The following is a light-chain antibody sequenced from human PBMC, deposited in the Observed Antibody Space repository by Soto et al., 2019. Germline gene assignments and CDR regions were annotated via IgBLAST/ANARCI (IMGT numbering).Light chain of an antibody. J-gene: IGKJ3*01. CDR1: QSVGDNY. Sequence: EIVLTQSPGTLYLSPGERVTLSCRASQSVGDNYLAWYRQKPGQAPRILIYGASHRATGIPDRFSGSGSGTDFTLTISRLEPEDCAVYYCQHYGSSPPFTFGPGTKVEIK. CDR2: GAS. V-gene: IGKV3-20*01. CDR3: QHYGSSPPFT.